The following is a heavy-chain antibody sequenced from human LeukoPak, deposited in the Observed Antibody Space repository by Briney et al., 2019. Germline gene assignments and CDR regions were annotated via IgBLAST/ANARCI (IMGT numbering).Heavy chain of an antibody. D-gene: IGHD2-2*01. V-gene: IGHV3-21*01. CDR2: ISSSSSYI. CDR1: GFTFSSYS. Sequence: GGSLRLSCAASGFTFSSYSMNWVRQAPGKGLEWVPSISSSSSYIYYADSVKGRFTTSRDNAKNSLYLQMNSLRAEDTAVYYCARGGSPDLYCSSTSCQADYWGQGTLVTVSS. CDR3: ARGGSPDLYCSSTSCQADY. J-gene: IGHJ4*02.